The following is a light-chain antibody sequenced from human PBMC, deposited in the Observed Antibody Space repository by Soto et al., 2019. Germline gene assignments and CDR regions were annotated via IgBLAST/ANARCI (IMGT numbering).Light chain of an antibody. V-gene: IGKV4-1*01. CDR1: QSVLYSSNNKNY. CDR3: QQYYSTPLT. J-gene: IGKJ4*01. CDR2: WAS. Sequence: DIVMTQSPDSLAVSLGERATINCKSSQSVLYSSNNKNYLAWYQQKPGQPPKLLIYWASTRESGVPDRFSGSGSGTDFTLTIRSLQAADVAVYYCQQYYSTPLTFCGGTKVEIK.